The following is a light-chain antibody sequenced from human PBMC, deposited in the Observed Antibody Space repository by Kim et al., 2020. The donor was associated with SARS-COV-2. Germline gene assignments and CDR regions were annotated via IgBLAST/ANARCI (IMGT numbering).Light chain of an antibody. J-gene: IGKJ1*01. Sequence: EIVLTQSPGTLSLSPGDSATLSCRASRRITSDFLAWYQHKPGQAPRLLIFAVVIRATGIPDRFSGSGSVTDFTLTISRLESEDSAVYYCQHYGDSPGTFGQGTKVDIK. CDR2: AVV. CDR1: RRITSDF. V-gene: IGKV3-20*01. CDR3: QHYGDSPGT.